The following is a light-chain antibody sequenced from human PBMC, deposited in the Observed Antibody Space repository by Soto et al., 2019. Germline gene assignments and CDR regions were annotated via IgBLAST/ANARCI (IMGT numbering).Light chain of an antibody. J-gene: IGKJ4*01. CDR3: QQASCFPLT. CDR1: QDISNF. CDR2: TAS. V-gene: IGKV1-12*01. Sequence: DIQMTQSPSYVSASVGDRVTITCRATQDISNFLAWYQQKPGKAPTVLIYTASSLQRGVPSRFSGSGSWTDFTLTINSLQPEDFATYFCQQASCFPLTFGGGTKVEIK.